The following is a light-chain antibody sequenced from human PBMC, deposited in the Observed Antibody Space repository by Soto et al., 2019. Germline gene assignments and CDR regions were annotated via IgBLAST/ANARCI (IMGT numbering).Light chain of an antibody. V-gene: IGKV3-20*01. CDR1: QSVSSSY. J-gene: IGKJ2*01. CDR3: QQYGSSPVYT. Sequence: EIVLTQSPGTLSLSPGERATLSCRANQSVSSSYLAWYQQKPGQAPRLLIYGASSRATGIPDRFSGSGSGTDFTLTISRLEPEDFAVYYCQQYGSSPVYTFGQGTKLEIK. CDR2: GAS.